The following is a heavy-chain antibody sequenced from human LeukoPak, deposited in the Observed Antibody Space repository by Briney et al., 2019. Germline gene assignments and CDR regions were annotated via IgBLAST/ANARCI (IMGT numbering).Heavy chain of an antibody. Sequence: PGRSLRLSCAASGFTFSSYGMHWVRQAPGKGLEWVAVISYDGSNKYYADSVKGRFTISRDNSKNTLYLQMNSLRAEDTAVYYCAKNGNFAVTATRSYFDYWGQGTLVTVSS. D-gene: IGHD2-21*02. V-gene: IGHV3-30*18. J-gene: IGHJ4*02. CDR2: ISYDGSNK. CDR3: AKNGNFAVTATRSYFDY. CDR1: GFTFSSYG.